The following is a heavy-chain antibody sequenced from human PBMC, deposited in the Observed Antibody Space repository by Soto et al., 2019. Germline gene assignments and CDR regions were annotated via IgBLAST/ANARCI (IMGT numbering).Heavy chain of an antibody. V-gene: IGHV3-21*01. Sequence: PGGSLRLSCAASGFTFSSYAMRWVRHAPGKGLEWVSAISGSSSYIYYADSVKGRFTISRDNAKNSLYLQMNSLRAEDTAVYYCARETCSSTRCYRGYYYHGMDVWGQGTTVTVSS. CDR2: ISGSSSYI. CDR1: GFTFSSYA. D-gene: IGHD2-2*02. J-gene: IGHJ6*02. CDR3: ARETCSSTRCYRGYYYHGMDV.